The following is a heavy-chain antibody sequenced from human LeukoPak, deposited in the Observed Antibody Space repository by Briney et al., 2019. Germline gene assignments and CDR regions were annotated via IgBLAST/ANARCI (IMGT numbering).Heavy chain of an antibody. V-gene: IGHV1-3*01. CDR3: ARAAITHQASFGY. Sequence: GASVKVSCKASGYTFTNYAMHWVRQAPGQRLEWMGWINAGNGNTKYSQKFQGRVTITRDTSASTAYMELSSLRSEDTAVYYCARAAITHQASFGYWGQGTLVTVSS. D-gene: IGHD2-21*01. CDR1: GYTFTNYA. CDR2: INAGNGNT. J-gene: IGHJ4*02.